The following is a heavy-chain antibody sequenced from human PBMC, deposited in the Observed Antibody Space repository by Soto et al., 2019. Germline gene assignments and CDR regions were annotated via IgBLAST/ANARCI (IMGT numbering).Heavy chain of an antibody. D-gene: IGHD2-2*01. CDR3: ARGYSSSWYSRSYDMDV. Sequence: QVQFVQSGAEVKKPGASVKVSRKASGYSFSSYAMHWVRQAPGQSLEWMGWINAGNGDTKYSQKFQGRVTITRDTSASTGYMELSSLRSEDTAVYYCARGYSSSWYSRSYDMDVWGKGTTVTVSS. J-gene: IGHJ6*03. V-gene: IGHV1-3*01. CDR2: INAGNGDT. CDR1: GYSFSSYA.